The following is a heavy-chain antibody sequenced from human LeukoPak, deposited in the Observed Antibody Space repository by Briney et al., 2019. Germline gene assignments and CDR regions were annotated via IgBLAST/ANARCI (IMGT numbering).Heavy chain of an antibody. Sequence: PGGSLRLSCAASGFTFNSHYMSWVRQAPGKGLEWVANIKKDGSEKNYVDSVKGRFTISRDNAKKSLYLQMNSLRAEDTAVYYCARVGLAGGYYFDYWGQGTLVTVSS. CDR3: ARVGLAGGYYFDY. CDR1: GFTFNSHY. J-gene: IGHJ4*02. CDR2: IKKDGSEK. V-gene: IGHV3-7*01. D-gene: IGHD2-15*01.